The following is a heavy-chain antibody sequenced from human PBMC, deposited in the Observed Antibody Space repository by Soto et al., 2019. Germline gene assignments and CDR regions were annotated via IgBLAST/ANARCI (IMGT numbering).Heavy chain of an antibody. V-gene: IGHV4-30-4*01. CDR3: ARGRWRDCSGGSCYWFDP. D-gene: IGHD2-15*01. CDR1: GGSISSGDYY. CDR2: IYYSGST. J-gene: IGHJ5*02. Sequence: SETLSLTCTVSGGSISSGDYYWSWIRQPPGKGLEWIGYIYYSGSTYYNPSLKSRVTISVDTSKNQFSLKLSSVTAADTAVYYCARGRWRDCSGGSCYWFDPWGQGTLVTV.